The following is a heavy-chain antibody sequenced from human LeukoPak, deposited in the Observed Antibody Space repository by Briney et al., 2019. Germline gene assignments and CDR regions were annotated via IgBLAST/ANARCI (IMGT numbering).Heavy chain of an antibody. CDR3: ASHNTDHDAFDI. CDR1: GFTFSSYA. J-gene: IGHJ3*02. V-gene: IGHV3-23*01. D-gene: IGHD2-8*02. Sequence: GGSLRLSCAASGFTFSSYAMSWVRQAPGKGLEWVSAISGSGGSTYYADSVKGRFTISRDNSKNTLYLQMNSLRAEDTAVYYCASHNTDHDAFDIWGQGTMVTVSS. CDR2: ISGSGGST.